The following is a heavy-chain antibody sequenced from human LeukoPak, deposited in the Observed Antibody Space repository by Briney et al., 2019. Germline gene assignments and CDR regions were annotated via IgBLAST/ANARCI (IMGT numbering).Heavy chain of an antibody. CDR2: IIPIFGTA. V-gene: IGHV1-69*13. CDR3: GRAPPGVEVGTLDY. J-gene: IGHJ4*02. Sequence: ASVKVSCKASGGTFSSYAISWVRQAPGQGLEWMGGIIPIFGTANYAQKFQGRVTITADESTSTAYMELSSLRSDDTAVYYCGRAPPGVEVGTLDYWGQGTLVTVSS. D-gene: IGHD2/OR15-2a*01. CDR1: GGTFSSYA.